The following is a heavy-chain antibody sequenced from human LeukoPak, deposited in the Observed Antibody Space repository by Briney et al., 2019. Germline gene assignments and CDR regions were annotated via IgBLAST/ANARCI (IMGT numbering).Heavy chain of an antibody. CDR1: GGSISSGGYY. J-gene: IGHJ4*02. CDR3: ARSRPTVTFDY. Sequence: SGTLSLTCTVSGGSISSGGYYWSWIRQHPGKGLEWNGYIYYSGSTYYNPSLKSRVTISVATSKNQFSLKLSSVTAADTAVYYCARSRPTVTFDYWGQGTLVTVSS. D-gene: IGHD4-11*01. CDR2: IYYSGST. V-gene: IGHV4-31*03.